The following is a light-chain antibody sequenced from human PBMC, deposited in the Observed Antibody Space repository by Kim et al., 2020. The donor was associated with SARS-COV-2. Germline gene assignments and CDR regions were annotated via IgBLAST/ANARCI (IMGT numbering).Light chain of an antibody. V-gene: IGKV1-5*01. Sequence: SAAVGDRATIPSRTSQSISRSVTWYQQKPGKAPKLMIHSAYNLESGVPSRFRGSGSETEFTHTISSLQPDDVASYYCEQYRLYSTFGQGNKVDIK. CDR1: QSISRS. CDR3: EQYRLYST. CDR2: SAY. J-gene: IGKJ1*01.